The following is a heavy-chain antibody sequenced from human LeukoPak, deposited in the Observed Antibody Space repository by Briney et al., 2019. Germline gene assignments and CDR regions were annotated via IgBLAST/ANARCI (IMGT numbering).Heavy chain of an antibody. D-gene: IGHD5-12*01. CDR2: AYYGRTT. J-gene: IGHJ5*01. CDR3: VRHDGRGGATMGAFDS. Sequence: SETLSLACTVSAASFISSSHHWGWIRQSPGKGLEWIGTAYYGRTTYYNPSLDGRVTISLDTSANHSSLQLNSVTAADTAVYYCVRHDGRGGATMGAFDSWGQGSLVTVSS. CDR1: AASFISSSHH. V-gene: IGHV4-39*01.